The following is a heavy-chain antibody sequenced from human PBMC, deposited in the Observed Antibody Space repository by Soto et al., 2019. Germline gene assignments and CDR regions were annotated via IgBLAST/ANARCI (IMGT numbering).Heavy chain of an antibody. Sequence: QVQLVQSGAEVKKPGSSVKVSCKASGGTFSSYAISWLRQAPGQGLEWMGGIIPIFGTANYAQTFQGRVTITADESTIPAYMELSSLRAEDTAVYYCARDHITSFGLPLDVGVGMDVWGQGTTVTVSS. D-gene: IGHD3-3*01. J-gene: IGHJ6*02. CDR3: ARDHITSFGLPLDVGVGMDV. CDR1: GGTFSSYA. CDR2: IIPIFGTA. V-gene: IGHV1-69*01.